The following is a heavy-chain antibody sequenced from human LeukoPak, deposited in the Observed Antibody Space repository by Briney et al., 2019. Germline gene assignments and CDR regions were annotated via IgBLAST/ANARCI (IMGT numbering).Heavy chain of an antibody. V-gene: IGHV3-15*01. D-gene: IGHD6-25*01. CDR2: IKSKADGGIT. Sequence: PGGSLRLSCAASGFTFNNAWMNWVRQAPGKGLEWGGRIKSKADGGITDYAAPVKGRFTISRDDSKNTLYLQMNSLKTEDTAVYYCSAALAHDAIDIWGQGTMVTVSS. CDR3: SAALAHDAIDI. J-gene: IGHJ3*02. CDR1: GFTFNNAW.